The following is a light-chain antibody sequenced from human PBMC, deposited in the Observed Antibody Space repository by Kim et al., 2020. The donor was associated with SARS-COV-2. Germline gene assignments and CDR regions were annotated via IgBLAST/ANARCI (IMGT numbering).Light chain of an antibody. CDR3: KAWDSSTEYV. J-gene: IGLJ1*01. V-gene: IGLV3-1*01. CDR2: QDS. Sequence: SYELTQPPSVSVSPGQTASITCSGDKLGDKYACWYQQKPGQSPVLVIYQDSKRPSGIPERFSGSNSGNTATLTISGTQAMDEADYYCKAWDSSTEYVFGTGTKVTVL. CDR1: KLGDKY.